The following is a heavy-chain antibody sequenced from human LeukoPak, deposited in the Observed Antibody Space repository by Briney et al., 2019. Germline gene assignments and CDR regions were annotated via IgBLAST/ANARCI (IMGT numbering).Heavy chain of an antibody. J-gene: IGHJ4*02. V-gene: IGHV1-18*01. D-gene: IGHD3-16*02. CDR3: ARSQGYDYVWGSYRPNYYFDY. CDR1: GGTFSSYA. Sequence: RASVKVSCKASGGTFSSYAISWVRQAPGQGLEWMGWISAYNGNTNYAQKLQGRVTMTTDTSTSTAYMELRSLRSDDTAVYYCARSQGYDYVWGSYRPNYYFDYWGQGTLVTVSS. CDR2: ISAYNGNT.